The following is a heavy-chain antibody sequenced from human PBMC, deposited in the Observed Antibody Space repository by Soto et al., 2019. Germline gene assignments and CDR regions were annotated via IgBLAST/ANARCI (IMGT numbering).Heavy chain of an antibody. CDR3: AKVRGSSGWSVSVWDV. CDR2: IYYSGST. Sequence: PSETLSLTCTVSGGSISSYYWSWIRQPPGKGLEWIGYIYYSGSTNYNPSLKSRVTISVDTSKNQFSLKLSSVTAADTAVYYCAKVRGSSGWSVSVWDVWGQGTTVTVSS. J-gene: IGHJ6*02. V-gene: IGHV4-59*08. D-gene: IGHD5-12*01. CDR1: GGSISSYY.